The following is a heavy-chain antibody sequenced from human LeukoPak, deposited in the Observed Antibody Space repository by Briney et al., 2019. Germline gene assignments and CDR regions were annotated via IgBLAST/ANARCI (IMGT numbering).Heavy chain of an antibody. CDR3: AREASLRYFDWHTNWFDP. D-gene: IGHD3-9*01. Sequence: SQTLSLTCTVSGGSISSGGYYWSWIRQPPGKGLEWIGYIYHSGSTYYNPSLKSRVTISVDKSKNQFSLKLSSVTAADTAVYYCAREASLRYFDWHTNWFDPWGQGTLVTVSS. CDR2: IYHSGST. V-gene: IGHV4-30-2*01. J-gene: IGHJ5*02. CDR1: GGSISSGGYY.